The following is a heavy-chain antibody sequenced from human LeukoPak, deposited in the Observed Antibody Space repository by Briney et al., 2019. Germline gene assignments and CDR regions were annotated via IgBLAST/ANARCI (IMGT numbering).Heavy chain of an antibody. CDR3: ARRSGSLGYGARRGPFDY. V-gene: IGHV4-59*12. CDR2: IYYSGST. J-gene: IGHJ4*02. D-gene: IGHD6-25*01. CDR1: GGSISSYY. Sequence: SETLSLTCAVSGGSISSYYWLWVRQPPGKGLEWVGFIYYSGSTNYNPSLKSRVTISVVTSKSQFSLKLSSVTAADTAVYYCARRSGSLGYGARRGPFDYWGQGTLATVSS.